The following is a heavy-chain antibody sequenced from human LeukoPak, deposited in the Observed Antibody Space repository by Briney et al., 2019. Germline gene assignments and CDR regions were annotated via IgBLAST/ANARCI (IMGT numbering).Heavy chain of an antibody. CDR2: IYHSGST. CDR1: GYSISSGYY. V-gene: IGHV4-38-2*02. J-gene: IGHJ3*02. CDR3: ARVSLFGWFGSDDAFDI. D-gene: IGHD3-10*01. Sequence: SETLSLTCTVSGYSISSGYYWGWIRQPPGKGLEWIGSIYHSGSTYYNPSLKSRVTISVDTSKNQFSLKLSSVTAADTAVYYCARVSLFGWFGSDDAFDIWGQGTMVTVSS.